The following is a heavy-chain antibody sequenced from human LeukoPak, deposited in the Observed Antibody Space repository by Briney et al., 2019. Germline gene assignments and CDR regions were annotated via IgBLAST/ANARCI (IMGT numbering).Heavy chain of an antibody. CDR3: ARVPGDY. J-gene: IGHJ4*02. CDR2: ISSSTNYI. V-gene: IGHV3-21*01. Sequence: GGSLRLSCTTSGFTFSSYRMNWVRQAPGKGLEWVSSISSSTNYIYYADSVKGRLTISRDNAKNSLYLQMHSLRAEDTAVYYCARVPGDYWGQGTLVTVSS. CDR1: GFTFSSYR.